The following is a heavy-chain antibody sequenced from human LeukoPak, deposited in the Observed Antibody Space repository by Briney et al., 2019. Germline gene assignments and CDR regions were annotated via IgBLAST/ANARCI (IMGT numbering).Heavy chain of an antibody. Sequence: PSETLSLTCTVSGGSISSSSYYWGWIRQPPGKGLEWIGSIYYSGSTYYNPSLKSRVTISVETSKNQFSLRLTSVTAADSAVYYCATIKRGSIFGYFDFWGQGVLVTVSS. CDR2: IYYSGST. CDR1: GGSISSSSYY. D-gene: IGHD5-18*01. V-gene: IGHV4-39*07. J-gene: IGHJ4*02. CDR3: ATIKRGSIFGYFDF.